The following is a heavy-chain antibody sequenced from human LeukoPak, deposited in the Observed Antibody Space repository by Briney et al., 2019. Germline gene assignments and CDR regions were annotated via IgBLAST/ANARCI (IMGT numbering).Heavy chain of an antibody. CDR2: IYYSGST. J-gene: IGHJ4*02. Sequence: PSETLSLTCTVSGGSISSSSYYWGWIRQPPGKGLEWIGSIYYSGSTYYNPSLKSRVTISVDTSKNQFSLKLSSVTAADTAVYYCARMDCGGDCYEYYFDYWGQGTLVTVSS. V-gene: IGHV4-39*01. CDR3: ARMDCGGDCYEYYFDY. D-gene: IGHD2-21*01. CDR1: GGSISSSSYY.